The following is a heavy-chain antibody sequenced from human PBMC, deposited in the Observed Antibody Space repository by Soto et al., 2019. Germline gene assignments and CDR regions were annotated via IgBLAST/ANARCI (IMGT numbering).Heavy chain of an antibody. J-gene: IGHJ6*03. V-gene: IGHV3-23*01. CDR2: ITTSGGNT. CDR3: AGRYCTNGVCYTNYYYYIDV. Sequence: EVQLLESGGGLVQPGGSLRLSCAASGFTFSTYAMSWVRQAPGKGLEWASTITTSGGNTYYADSVQGRCTISRDNSKNTLYLQMSSLRAEDTAVYYCAGRYCTNGVCYTNYYYYIDVWGKGTTVTVSS. D-gene: IGHD2-8*01. CDR1: GFTFSTYA.